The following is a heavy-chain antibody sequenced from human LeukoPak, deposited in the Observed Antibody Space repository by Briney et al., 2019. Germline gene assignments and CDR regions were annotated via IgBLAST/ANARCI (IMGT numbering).Heavy chain of an antibody. Sequence: SETLSLTCTVSGGSISSSSYYWGWIRQPPGKGLEWIGEINHGGINHSGSTNYNPSLKSRVTISVDTSKNQFSLKLTSVTAADTAVYFCARRGSGWGIWGQGTLVTVSS. J-gene: IGHJ4*02. CDR3: ARRGSGWGI. CDR1: GGSISSSSYY. CDR2: INHSGST. D-gene: IGHD6-19*01. V-gene: IGHV4-39*07.